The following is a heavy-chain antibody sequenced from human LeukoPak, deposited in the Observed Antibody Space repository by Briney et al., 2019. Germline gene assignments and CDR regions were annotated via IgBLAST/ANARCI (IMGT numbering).Heavy chain of an antibody. J-gene: IGHJ4*02. Sequence: GESLKISCVASGFIFSNNAMNWVRQAPGKGLEWVAAVYGGGDTKYYADSVKGRFTISRDNSKNTLYLQMNSLKAEDTAVYYCAKTAMIKIIIKSYPKGLHYRGQGTLVTVSS. CDR2: VYGGGDTK. CDR1: GFIFSNNA. CDR3: AKTAMIKIIIKSYPKGLHY. D-gene: IGHD3-16*01. V-gene: IGHV3-23*01.